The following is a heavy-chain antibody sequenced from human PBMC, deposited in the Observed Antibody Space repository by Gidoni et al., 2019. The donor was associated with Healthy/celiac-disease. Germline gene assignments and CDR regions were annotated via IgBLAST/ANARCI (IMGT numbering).Heavy chain of an antibody. D-gene: IGHD5-18*01. CDR2: INHSGST. J-gene: IGHJ5*02. CDR1: GGSFSGYY. CDR3: ARAYSYAKNWFDP. V-gene: IGHV4-34*01. Sequence: QVQLQQWGAGLLKPSETLSLTCAVYGGSFSGYYWSWIRQPPGKGLAWIGEINHSGSTNYNPSLKSRVTISVDTSKNQFSLKLSSVTAADTAVYYCARAYSYAKNWFDPWGQGTLVTVSS.